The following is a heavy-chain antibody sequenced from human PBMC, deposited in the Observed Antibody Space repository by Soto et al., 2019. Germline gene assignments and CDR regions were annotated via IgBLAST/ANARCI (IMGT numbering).Heavy chain of an antibody. CDR2: IYDTGST. CDR1: GGSFSIGSHY. J-gene: IGHJ5*02. V-gene: IGHV4-31*03. Sequence: SETLSLTCTVSGGSFSIGSHYWSWIRQHPGKGLEWIGYIYDTGSTYSNPSLKSRATISIDTSKKQFSLNLASVTAADTAVYYCARGLFGGDERIDLWGQGFLVTVYS. CDR3: ARGLFGGDERIDL. D-gene: IGHD2-21*02.